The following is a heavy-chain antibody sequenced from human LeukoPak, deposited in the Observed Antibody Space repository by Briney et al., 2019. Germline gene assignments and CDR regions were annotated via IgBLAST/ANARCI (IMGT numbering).Heavy chain of an antibody. V-gene: IGHV1-18*01. J-gene: IGHJ4*02. CDR3: ARDGDILTGYYLRTPDY. Sequence: ASVKVACKASGYTFINYGISWVRQAPGQGLEWMGWIRVYSGNTKYAQKFQGRVTLTTDTSTTSAYMELRSLRSDDTAVYYCARDGDILTGYYLRTPDYWGQGTLVTVSS. CDR1: GYTFINYG. CDR2: IRVYSGNT. D-gene: IGHD3-9*01.